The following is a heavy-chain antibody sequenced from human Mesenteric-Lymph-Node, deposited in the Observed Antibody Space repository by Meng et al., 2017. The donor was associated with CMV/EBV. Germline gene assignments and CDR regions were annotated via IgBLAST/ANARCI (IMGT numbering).Heavy chain of an antibody. D-gene: IGHD3-3*01. V-gene: IGHV3-30*04. Sequence: GGSLRLSCAASGFTFDDYAMQWARQAPGKGLEWVAVISYDGSNKYYADSVKGRFTISRDNSKNTLYLQMNSLRAEDTAVYYCARDGFWSGSPPLRLDYWGQGTLVTVSS. CDR2: ISYDGSNK. CDR3: ARDGFWSGSPPLRLDY. J-gene: IGHJ4*02. CDR1: GFTFDDYA.